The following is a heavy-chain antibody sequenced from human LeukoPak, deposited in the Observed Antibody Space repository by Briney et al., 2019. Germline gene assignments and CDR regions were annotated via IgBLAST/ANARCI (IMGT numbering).Heavy chain of an antibody. CDR2: TYYRTKCYS. Sequence: SQTLSLTCDISGDSVSNTAAYWNWIRQSPSRGLEWLGRTYYRTKCYSSYADSVESRATINPDTSKNQFSLQLNSVTPEDTALYYCARGAHGSYVSVFDLWGQGTLVTVSS. D-gene: IGHD5/OR15-5a*01. CDR3: ARGAHGSYVSVFDL. V-gene: IGHV6-1*01. J-gene: IGHJ5*02. CDR1: GDSVSNTAAY.